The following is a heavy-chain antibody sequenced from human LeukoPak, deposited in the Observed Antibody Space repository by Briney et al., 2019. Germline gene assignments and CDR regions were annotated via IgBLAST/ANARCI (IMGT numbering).Heavy chain of an antibody. J-gene: IGHJ4*02. Sequence: GGSLRLSCAASGFTFSSYEMNWVRQAPGRGLEWVSYISSSGSTIYYADSVKGRFTISRDNAKNSLYLQMNSLRAEDTAVYYCARNYRGGDYWGQGTLVTVSS. CDR3: ARNYRGGDY. V-gene: IGHV3-48*03. D-gene: IGHD1-7*01. CDR2: ISSSGSTI. CDR1: GFTFSSYE.